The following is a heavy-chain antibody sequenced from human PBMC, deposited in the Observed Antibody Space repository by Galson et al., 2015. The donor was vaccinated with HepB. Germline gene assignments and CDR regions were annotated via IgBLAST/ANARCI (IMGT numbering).Heavy chain of an antibody. CDR2: IYSGDST. D-gene: IGHD6-19*01. V-gene: IGHV3-66*01. J-gene: IGHJ6*02. Sequence: SLRLSCAASGFTVSSNYMSWVRQAPGKGLEWVSVIYSGDSTYYADSVKGRFTISRDNSKNTLCLQMNSLRAEDTAVYYCARAILSLRIAVAGPVYGMDVWGQGTTVTVSS. CDR1: GFTVSSNY. CDR3: ARAILSLRIAVAGPVYGMDV.